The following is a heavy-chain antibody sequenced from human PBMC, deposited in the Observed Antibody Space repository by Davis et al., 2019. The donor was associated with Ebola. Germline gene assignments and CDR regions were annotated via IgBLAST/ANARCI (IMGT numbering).Heavy chain of an antibody. V-gene: IGHV4-34*01. CDR2: INHSGST. CDR3: ARGRRYDFWSGYSLWGY. Sequence: SETLSLTCAVYGGSFSGYYWSWIRQPPGKGLEWIEEINHSGSTNYNPSLKSRVTISVDTSKNQFSLKLSSVTAADTAVYYCARGRRYDFWSGYSLWGYWGQGTLVTVSS. CDR1: GGSFSGYY. J-gene: IGHJ4*02. D-gene: IGHD3-3*01.